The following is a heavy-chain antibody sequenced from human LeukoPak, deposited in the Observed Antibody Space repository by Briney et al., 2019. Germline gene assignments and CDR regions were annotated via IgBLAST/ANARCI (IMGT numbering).Heavy chain of an antibody. CDR3: ARGWELLGAFDY. CDR1: GYSISSGYY. J-gene: IGHJ4*02. V-gene: IGHV4-38-2*02. D-gene: IGHD1-26*01. Sequence: KPSETLSLTCTVSGYSISSGYYWGWIRQPPGKGLEWIGSIYHSGSTYYNPSLKSRVTISVDTSKNQFSLKLSSVTAADTAVYYRARGWELLGAFDYWGQGTLVTVSS. CDR2: IYHSGST.